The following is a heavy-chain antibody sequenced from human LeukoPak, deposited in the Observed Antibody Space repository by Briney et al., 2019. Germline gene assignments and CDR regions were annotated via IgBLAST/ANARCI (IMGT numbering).Heavy chain of an antibody. CDR3: ARVGSSGYHYDY. V-gene: IGHV4-59*01. CDR2: IYYSGST. CDR1: GGSISSYY. D-gene: IGHD3-22*01. Sequence: PSETLSLTCTVPGGSISSYYWSWIRQPPGKGLEWIGYIYYSGSTNYNPSLKSRVTLSVDTSKNQFSLKLSSVTAVDTAVYYCARVGSSGYHYDYWGQGTLVTVSS. J-gene: IGHJ4*02.